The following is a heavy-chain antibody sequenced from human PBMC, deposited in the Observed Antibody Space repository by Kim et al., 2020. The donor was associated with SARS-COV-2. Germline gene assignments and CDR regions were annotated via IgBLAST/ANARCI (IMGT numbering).Heavy chain of an antibody. CDR3: ARVAYCSSTSCYKHYYYYYGMDV. V-gene: IGHV4-61*01. CDR2: IYYSGST. D-gene: IGHD2-2*02. CDR1: GGSVSSGSYY. J-gene: IGHJ6*02. Sequence: SETLSLTCTVSGGSVSSGSYYWSWIRQPPGKGLEWIGYIYYSGSTNYNPSLKSRVTISVDTSKNQFSLKLSSVTAADTAVYYCARVAYCSSTSCYKHYYYYYGMDVWGQGTTVTVSS.